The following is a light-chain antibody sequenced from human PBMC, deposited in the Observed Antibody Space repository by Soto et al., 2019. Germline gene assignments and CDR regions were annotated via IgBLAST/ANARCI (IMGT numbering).Light chain of an antibody. CDR2: LNSDGSH. CDR3: QTWGTDPWV. CDR1: SGHSSYA. Sequence: QPVLTQSPSASASLGASVKLTCTLSSGHSSYAIAWHQQQPEKGPRYLMKLNSDGSHSKGDGIPDRFSGSSSGAERYLTISSLQSEDEADYYCQTWGTDPWVFGGGTKLTVL. J-gene: IGLJ3*02. V-gene: IGLV4-69*01.